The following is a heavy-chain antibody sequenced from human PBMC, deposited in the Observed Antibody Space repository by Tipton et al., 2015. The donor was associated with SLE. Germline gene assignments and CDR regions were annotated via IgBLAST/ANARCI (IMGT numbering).Heavy chain of an antibody. Sequence: GSLRLSCAASGFTFSTNAMSWVRQAPGKGLEWVSLLYSGDSTYYADSVQGRFTISRDNSKSTLFLQMNSLRVEDTAVYYCARSGGYCSSNSCQRGLDVWGQGTTVTVSS. CDR1: GFTFSTNA. CDR2: LYSGDST. D-gene: IGHD2-2*01. J-gene: IGHJ6*02. CDR3: ARSGGYCSSNSCQRGLDV. V-gene: IGHV3-23*03.